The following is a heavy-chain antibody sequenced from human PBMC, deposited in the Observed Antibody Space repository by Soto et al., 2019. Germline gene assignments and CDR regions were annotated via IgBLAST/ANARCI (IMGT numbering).Heavy chain of an antibody. D-gene: IGHD6-13*01. CDR3: AREALPAIAAAGTYYYYYMDV. Sequence: GSLRLSCAASGFTFSSYGMHWVRQAPGKGLEWVAVIWYDGSNKYYADSVKGRFTISRDNSKNTLYLQMNSLRAEDTAVYYCAREALPAIAAAGTYYYYYMDVWGKGTTVTVSS. CDR1: GFTFSSYG. V-gene: IGHV3-33*01. J-gene: IGHJ6*03. CDR2: IWYDGSNK.